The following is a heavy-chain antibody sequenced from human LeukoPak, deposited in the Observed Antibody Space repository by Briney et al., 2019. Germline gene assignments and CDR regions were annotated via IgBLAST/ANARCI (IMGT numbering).Heavy chain of an antibody. CDR1: GGTFSSYA. V-gene: IGHV1-69*06. Sequence: VASVKVSCKASGGTFSSYAIGWVRQAPGQGLEWMGGIIPIFGTANYAQKFQGRVTITADKSTSTAYMELSSLRSEGTAVYYCARGYCSGGSCDGFDYWGQGTLVTVSS. CDR2: IIPIFGTA. D-gene: IGHD2-15*01. J-gene: IGHJ4*02. CDR3: ARGYCSGGSCDGFDY.